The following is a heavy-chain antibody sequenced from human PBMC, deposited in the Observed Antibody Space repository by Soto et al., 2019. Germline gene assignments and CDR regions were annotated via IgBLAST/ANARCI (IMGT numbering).Heavy chain of an antibody. CDR2: INPNRGGT. Sequence: QVQLVQSGAEVKKPGASVKVSCKASGYTFTGYYLHWVRQAPGQGLEWMGWINPNRGGTNYAQKFQGWVTMTRDTSISTAYMELSRLRSDDTAVYHCARDQGGSYSTEFDYWGQGTLVTVSS. CDR1: GYTFTGYY. D-gene: IGHD1-26*01. CDR3: ARDQGGSYSTEFDY. V-gene: IGHV1-2*04. J-gene: IGHJ4*02.